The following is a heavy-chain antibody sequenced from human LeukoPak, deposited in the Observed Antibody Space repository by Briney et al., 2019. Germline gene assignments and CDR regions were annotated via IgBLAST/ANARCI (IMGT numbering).Heavy chain of an antibody. V-gene: IGHV3-21*01. D-gene: IGHD2-15*01. CDR1: GFTFSSYS. Sequence: GGSLRLSCAASGFTFSSYSMNWVRQAPGKRLEWVSSISSSSSYIYYADSVKGRFTISRDNAKNSLYLQMNSLRAEDTAVYYCAVEIPDYSYAFDIWGQGTMVTVSS. CDR2: ISSSSSYI. CDR3: AVEIPDYSYAFDI. J-gene: IGHJ3*02.